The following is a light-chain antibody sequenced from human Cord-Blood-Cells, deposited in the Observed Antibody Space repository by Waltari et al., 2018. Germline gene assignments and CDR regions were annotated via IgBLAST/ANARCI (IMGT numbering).Light chain of an antibody. Sequence: EIVLTQSPATLSLSPGERATLSCRASQSVSSYLARYQQKPGQAPRLLIYDASNRATGIPARFSSSGSGTDVTLTISSLEPEDFAVYYCQQRSNWPPYTFGQGTKLEIK. V-gene: IGKV3-11*01. CDR2: DAS. J-gene: IGKJ2*01. CDR3: QQRSNWPPYT. CDR1: QSVSSY.